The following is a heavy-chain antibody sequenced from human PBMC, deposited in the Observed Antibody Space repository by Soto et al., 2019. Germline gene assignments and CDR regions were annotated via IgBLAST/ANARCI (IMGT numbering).Heavy chain of an antibody. CDR1: GGSISSYY. J-gene: IGHJ5*02. CDR3: ARHASGGFVFTGTTFWFDP. V-gene: IGHV4-59*08. CDR2: IYYSGST. D-gene: IGHD1-7*01. Sequence: QVQLQESGPGLVKPSETLSLTCTVSGGSISSYYWSWIRQPPGTGLEWIGYIYYSGSTNYNPSLKSRVTISVDTSKNQFSLKLCSVTAADTAVYYCARHASGGFVFTGTTFWFDPWGQGTLVTVSS.